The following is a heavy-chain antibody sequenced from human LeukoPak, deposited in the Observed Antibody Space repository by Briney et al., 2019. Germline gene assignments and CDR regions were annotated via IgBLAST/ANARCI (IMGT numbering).Heavy chain of an antibody. D-gene: IGHD2-2*01. CDR1: GYTFTSYD. J-gene: IGHJ4*02. CDR3: ARDSIVVVPAAPDY. CDR2: MNPNSGNT. Sequence: ASVKVSCKASGYTFTSYDINWVRQATGQGLEWMGWMNPNSGNTGYAQKFQGRVTITRNTSISTAYMELSSLRSEDTAVYYCARDSIVVVPAAPDYWGQGTLVTVSS. V-gene: IGHV1-8*03.